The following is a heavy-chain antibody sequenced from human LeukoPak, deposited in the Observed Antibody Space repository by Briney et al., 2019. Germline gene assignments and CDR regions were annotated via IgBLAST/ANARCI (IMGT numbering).Heavy chain of an antibody. CDR3: ARHLFNYYYYYMDV. D-gene: IGHD3-3*01. Sequence: MPSETLSLTCGVSGYSISSGYYWGWIRQPPGRGLEWIGSIDYRGNTYYNASLKTRVTISIDTSKNQFSLSLSSVTAADTALYYCARHLFNYYYYYMDVWGEGTTVAVSS. CDR2: IDYRGNT. CDR1: GYSISSGYY. J-gene: IGHJ6*03. V-gene: IGHV4-38-2*01.